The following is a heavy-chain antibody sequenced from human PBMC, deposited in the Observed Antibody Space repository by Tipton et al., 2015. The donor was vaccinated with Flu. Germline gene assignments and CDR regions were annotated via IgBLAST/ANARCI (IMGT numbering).Heavy chain of an antibody. V-gene: IGHV3-30*18. D-gene: IGHD6-19*01. CDR2: LSHDGSSK. CDR1: GFSFSRFG. Sequence: SLRLSCTAPGFSFSRFGMHWVRQAPGKGLEWVAALSHDGSSKYYADSVKGRFTISRDNSKNALYLLINSLRTEDTAVYYCAKDGWDTSGWYPFDYWGQGTLVTVFS. J-gene: IGHJ4*02. CDR3: AKDGWDTSGWYPFDY.